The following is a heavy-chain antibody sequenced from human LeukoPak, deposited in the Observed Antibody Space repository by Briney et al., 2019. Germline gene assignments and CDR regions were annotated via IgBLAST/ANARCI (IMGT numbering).Heavy chain of an antibody. D-gene: IGHD5-24*01. Sequence: GASVKVSCKASGYTFTSYDINWVRQATGQGLEWMGWINPNSGGTNYAQKFQGRVTMTRDTSISTAYMELSRLRSDDTAVYYCARVGRDGYNSHWGQGTLVTVSS. V-gene: IGHV1-2*02. CDR3: ARVGRDGYNSH. CDR2: INPNSGGT. CDR1: GYTFTSYD. J-gene: IGHJ4*02.